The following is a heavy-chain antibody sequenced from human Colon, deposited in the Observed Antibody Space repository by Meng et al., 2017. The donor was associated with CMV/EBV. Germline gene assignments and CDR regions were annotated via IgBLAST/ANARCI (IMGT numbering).Heavy chain of an antibody. Sequence: SCAVYGASFSGYHWTWVRQPPGKGLEWIGEMNHRGSTTYSPSLKSRLTISVDTSKKQLSLRLTSMTAADTAVYYCGCWSASNRVEYWGQGTLVTVSS. CDR1: GASFSGYH. D-gene: IGHD2/OR15-2a*01. J-gene: IGHJ4*02. V-gene: IGHV4-34*01. CDR2: MNHRGST. CDR3: GCWSASNRVEY.